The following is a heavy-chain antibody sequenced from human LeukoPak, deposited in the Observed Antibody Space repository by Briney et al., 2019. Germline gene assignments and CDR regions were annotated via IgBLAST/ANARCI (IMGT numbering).Heavy chain of an antibody. V-gene: IGHV3-74*01. CDR2: IKYDGSTS. Sequence: GGSLRLSCEASGFTFTTYWIHWVRQGPGKGLVWVSRIKYDGSTSNYADSVKGRFTISRDNAKNTVYLQMNSLRAEDTAVYYCAKGNPDWGLWDYWGQGTLVTVSS. J-gene: IGHJ4*02. D-gene: IGHD7-27*01. CDR1: GFTFTTYW. CDR3: AKGNPDWGLWDY.